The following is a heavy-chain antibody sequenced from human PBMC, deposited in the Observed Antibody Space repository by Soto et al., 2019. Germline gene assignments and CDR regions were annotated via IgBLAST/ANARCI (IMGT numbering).Heavy chain of an antibody. CDR2: INSDGSST. CDR1: GFTFSSYW. CDR3: ARDPSTLGSYYWGYFDF. Sequence: EVQLVESGGGLVQPGGSLRISCAASGFTFSSYWMHWVRQAPGKGLVWVSRINSDGSSTGYADSVKGRFTISRDNAKNTVYLQMNSLRAEDTAVFFCARDPSTLGSYYWGYFDFWGQGTLVTVSS. J-gene: IGHJ4*02. D-gene: IGHD1-26*01. V-gene: IGHV3-74*01.